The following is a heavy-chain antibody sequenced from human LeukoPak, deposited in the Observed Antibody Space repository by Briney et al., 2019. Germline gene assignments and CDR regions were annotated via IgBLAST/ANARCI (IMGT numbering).Heavy chain of an antibody. CDR3: ARGSLLKRRAGSSWYHYFDY. CDR2: IYYSGST. J-gene: IGHJ4*02. Sequence: KPSETLSLTCTVSGGSISSYYWSWIRQPPGKGLEWIGYIYYSGSTNYNPSLRSRVTISVDTSKNQFSLKLSSVTAADTAVYYCARGSLLKRRAGSSWYHYFDYWGQGTLVTVSS. V-gene: IGHV4-59*01. D-gene: IGHD6-13*01. CDR1: GGSISSYY.